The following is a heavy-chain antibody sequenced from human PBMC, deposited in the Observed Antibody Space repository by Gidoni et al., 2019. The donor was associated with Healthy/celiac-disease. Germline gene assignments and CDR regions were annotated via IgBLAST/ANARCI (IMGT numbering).Heavy chain of an antibody. CDR2: IWYDGSNK. CDR3: ARDTPDDYVWGSYRYTGNLDY. Sequence: QVQLVESGGGVVQPGRSLRLSCAASGFTFSSYGMPWVRQAPGKGLEWGAVIWYDGSNKYYADSVKGRFTISRDNSKNTLYLQMNSLRAEDTAVYYCARDTPDDYVWGSYRYTGNLDYWGQGTLVTVSS. V-gene: IGHV3-33*01. J-gene: IGHJ4*02. D-gene: IGHD3-16*02. CDR1: GFTFSSYG.